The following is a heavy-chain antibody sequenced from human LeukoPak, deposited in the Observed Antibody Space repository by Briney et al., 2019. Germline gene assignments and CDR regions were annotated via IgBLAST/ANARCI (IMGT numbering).Heavy chain of an antibody. CDR3: VRGFIVVSTPGDDFDY. J-gene: IGHJ4*02. CDR1: GFTFSSYW. V-gene: IGHV3-74*03. CDR2: INEDSTII. D-gene: IGHD2-21*01. Sequence: GGSLRLSCAASGFTFSSYWMHWVRQAPGKGLEWVSRINEDSTIITYADSVKGRFTISRDNSKNTLSLQMKSLRAEDTAVYYCVRGFIVVSTPGDDFDYWGQGTLVTVSS.